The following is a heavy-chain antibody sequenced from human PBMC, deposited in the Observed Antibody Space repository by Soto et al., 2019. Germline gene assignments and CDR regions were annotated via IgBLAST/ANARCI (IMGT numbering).Heavy chain of an antibody. V-gene: IGHV3-33*01. CDR3: ARDPETYGMDV. Sequence: QVQLVESGGGVVQPGRSLRLSCAASGFTFSSYGMHWVRQAPGKGLEWVAVIWYDGSNKYYADSVMGRFTISRDNSKNTLYLQMNSLRAEDTAVYYCARDPETYGMDVWGQGTTVTVSS. CDR1: GFTFSSYG. J-gene: IGHJ6*02. CDR2: IWYDGSNK.